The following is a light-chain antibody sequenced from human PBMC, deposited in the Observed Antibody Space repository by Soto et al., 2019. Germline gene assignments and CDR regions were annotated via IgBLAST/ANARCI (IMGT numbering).Light chain of an antibody. CDR1: SSEVGDSRY. Sequence: QSALTQPASVSGSPGQSITISCTGTSSEVGDSRYVSWYQQHPGKAPKLMIYEISNRPSGVADRFSGSKSGNTASLTISGLLAEDEAHYYCSSYASSTTLLGGGTKLTVL. CDR2: EIS. CDR3: SSYASSTTL. J-gene: IGLJ2*01. V-gene: IGLV2-14*03.